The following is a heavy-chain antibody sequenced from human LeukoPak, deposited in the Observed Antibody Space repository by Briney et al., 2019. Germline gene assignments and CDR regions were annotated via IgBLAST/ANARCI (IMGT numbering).Heavy chain of an antibody. CDR1: GFTFSSYE. V-gene: IGHV3-48*03. Sequence: GGSLRLSCAASGFTFSSYEMNWVRQAPGKGLEWVSYISSSGSTIYYADSVKGRFTISRDNAKNSLYLQMNSLRAEDTAVYYCARSVVAPTETFDYWGQGTLVTVSS. CDR3: ARSVVAPTETFDY. CDR2: ISSSGSTI. J-gene: IGHJ4*02. D-gene: IGHD2-15*01.